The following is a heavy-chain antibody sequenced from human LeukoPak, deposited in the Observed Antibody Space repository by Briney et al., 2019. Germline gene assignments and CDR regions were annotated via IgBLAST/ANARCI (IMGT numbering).Heavy chain of an antibody. CDR2: IYSAGNT. D-gene: IGHD5-24*01. V-gene: IGHV3-53*01. Sequence: TGGSLRLSCTVSGFTVSSSSMSWVRQAPGKGLEWVSFIYSAGNTHYSDSVKGRFTISIDNSKNTLYLQMNSLRAEDTAVYYCARLYLPATRFDYWGQGTLVTVSS. CDR3: ARLYLPATRFDY. CDR1: GFTVSSSS. J-gene: IGHJ4*02.